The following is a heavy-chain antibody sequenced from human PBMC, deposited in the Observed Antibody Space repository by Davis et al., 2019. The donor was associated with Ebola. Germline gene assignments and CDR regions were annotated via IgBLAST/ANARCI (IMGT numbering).Heavy chain of an antibody. J-gene: IGHJ5*02. CDR1: GFTFGRYW. D-gene: IGHD3-10*01. V-gene: IGHV3-7*01. CDR3: ARDSRELLHEGGWYNWFDP. Sequence: GESLKISCAASGFTFGRYWMSWVRQAPGKGLECVANIKQDGSGKYYVDSVKGRFTIFRDNAKNSLYLQMNSLRAEDTAVYYCARDSRELLHEGGWYNWFDPWGQGTLVTVSS. CDR2: IKQDGSGK.